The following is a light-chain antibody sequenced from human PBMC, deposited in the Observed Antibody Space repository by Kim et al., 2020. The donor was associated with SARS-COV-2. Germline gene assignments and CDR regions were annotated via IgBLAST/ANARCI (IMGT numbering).Light chain of an antibody. CDR1: QRISTW. V-gene: IGKV1-5*03. J-gene: IGKJ2*01. CDR2: KAY. Sequence: ESVGHRVTSSGRASQRISTWLAWYQQEPGKAPKLLIYKAYNLESGVPSRFSGSGSGTEFTLTISSLQPDDFATYYCQQYNSFPYTFGQGTKLEI. CDR3: QQYNSFPYT.